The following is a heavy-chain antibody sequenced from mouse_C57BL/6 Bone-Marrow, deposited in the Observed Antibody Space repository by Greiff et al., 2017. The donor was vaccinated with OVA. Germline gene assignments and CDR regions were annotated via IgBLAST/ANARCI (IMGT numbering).Heavy chain of an antibody. J-gene: IGHJ2*01. V-gene: IGHV1-53*01. CDR2: INPSNGGT. Sequence: QVQLQQPGPELVKPGASVKLSCKASGYTFTSYWMHWVKQRPGQGLEWIGNINPSNGGTNYNEKFKSKATLTVDKSSSTAYMQLSSLTSEDSAVYYCARTPYYTTTVVAGDFDYWGQGTTLTVSS. D-gene: IGHD1-1*01. CDR1: GYTFTSYW. CDR3: ARTPYYTTTVVAGDFDY.